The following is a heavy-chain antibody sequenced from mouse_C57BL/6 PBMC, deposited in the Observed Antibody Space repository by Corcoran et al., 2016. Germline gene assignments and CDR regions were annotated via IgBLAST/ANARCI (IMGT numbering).Heavy chain of an antibody. Sequence: QIQLVQSGPELKKPGETVKISCKASGYTFTTYGMGWVRQAPGQGLKWMAWINTYSGVPTYADDFKGRFAFSLETSASTAYLQINNLKNEDTATYFCARDSNWYFDVWGTGTTVTVSS. CDR1: GYTFTTYG. D-gene: IGHD2-5*01. V-gene: IGHV9-3*01. CDR2: INTYSGVP. J-gene: IGHJ1*03. CDR3: ARDSNWYFDV.